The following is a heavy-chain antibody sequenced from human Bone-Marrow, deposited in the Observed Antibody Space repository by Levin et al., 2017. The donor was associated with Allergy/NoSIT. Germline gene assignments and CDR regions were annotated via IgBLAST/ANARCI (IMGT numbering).Heavy chain of an antibody. CDR3: ATGNKVFRGLE. D-gene: IGHD2-21*01. V-gene: IGHV3-53*01. Sequence: GASVKVSCAASGFTVSNNYVSWVRQAPGKGLEWVSVVYSDGSTYYADSVKGRFTISTDNSKNTLYLQMNSPRANDTAVYYCATGNKVFRGLEWGQGTLVTVSS. CDR1: GFTVSNNY. CDR2: VYSDGST. J-gene: IGHJ4*02.